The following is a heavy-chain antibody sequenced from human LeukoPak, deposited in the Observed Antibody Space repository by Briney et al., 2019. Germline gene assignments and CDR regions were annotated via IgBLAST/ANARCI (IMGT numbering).Heavy chain of an antibody. CDR1: GYTFSSHW. J-gene: IGHJ5*02. CDR3: ARGIAVAGIKWFDP. V-gene: IGHV5-51*01. CDR2: ISPGDSDT. Sequence: GESLKISCKGSGYTFSSHWIGWVRQMPGKGLEWMGIISPGDSDTRYSPSFQGQVTISADKSISIAYLQWSSLKASDTAMYYCARGIAVAGIKWFDPWGQGTLVTVSP. D-gene: IGHD6-13*01.